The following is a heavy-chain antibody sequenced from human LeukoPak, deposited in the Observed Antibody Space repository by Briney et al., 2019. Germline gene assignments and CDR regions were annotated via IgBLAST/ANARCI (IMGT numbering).Heavy chain of an antibody. J-gene: IGHJ4*02. D-gene: IGHD5-18*01. CDR1: GFTFSSYG. CDR3: ARDDGGYSYGYLDY. Sequence: GESLRLSCAASGFTFSSYGMHWVRQAPGKGLEWVAVIWYDGSNKYYADSVKGRFTISRDNSKNTLYLQMNSLRAEDTAVYYCARDDGGYSYGYLDYWGQGTLVTVSS. V-gene: IGHV3-33*01. CDR2: IWYDGSNK.